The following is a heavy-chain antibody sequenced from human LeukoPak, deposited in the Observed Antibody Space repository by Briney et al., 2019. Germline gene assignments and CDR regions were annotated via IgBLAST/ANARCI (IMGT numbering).Heavy chain of an antibody. J-gene: IGHJ4*02. CDR1: CGSISRGGYY. CDR3: ARDRPHVPGDCTNGICYSYYFDY. Sequence: PSQTLSLTCTVSCGSISRGGYYWSWIRQHPGKGLELIGYIYYSGSTYYNPSLKSRVTISVDTSKNQFSLKLSSVTAADTAVYYCARDRPHVPGDCTNGICYSYYFDYWGQGTLVTVSS. V-gene: IGHV4-31*03. CDR2: IYYSGST. D-gene: IGHD2-8*01.